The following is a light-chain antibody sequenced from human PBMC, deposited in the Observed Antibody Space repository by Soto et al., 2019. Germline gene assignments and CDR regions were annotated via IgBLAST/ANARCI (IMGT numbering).Light chain of an antibody. J-gene: IGKJ1*01. CDR1: QYIDTD. CDR2: DTS. Sequence: LTQSPATLSFSPGERATLSCRASQYIDTDLAWYQQKPGQAPRLLIYDTSTRAAGISARFSGSGSGTEFTLTISSLQSEDFAVYYCQQYIDWPPGTFGQGTKVDIK. V-gene: IGKV3-15*01. CDR3: QQYIDWPPGT.